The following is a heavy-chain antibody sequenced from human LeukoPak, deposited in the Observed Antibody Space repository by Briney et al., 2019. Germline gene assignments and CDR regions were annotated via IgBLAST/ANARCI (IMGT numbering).Heavy chain of an antibody. J-gene: IGHJ6*03. CDR2: IIPICGTA. CDR3: ARCGYSSSWYSRAYYYYIDV. V-gene: IGHV1-69*05. D-gene: IGHD6-13*01. CDR1: GGTFSSYA. Sequence: SVKVSCKAYGGTFSSYAISWVRQAPGQGLEWMGGIIPICGTANYAQKFQSRVTITTDESTSTAYMELSSLRSEDTAVYYCARCGYSSSWYSRAYYYYIDVWGKGTTVTVSS.